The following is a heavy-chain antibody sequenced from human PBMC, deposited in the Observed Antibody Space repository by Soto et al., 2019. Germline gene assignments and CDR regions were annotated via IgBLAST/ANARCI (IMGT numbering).Heavy chain of an antibody. J-gene: IGHJ3*02. CDR3: AKERGYYYDSSGDDAFDI. CDR1: GFTFDDYA. V-gene: IGHV3-9*01. D-gene: IGHD3-22*01. CDR2: ISWNSGSI. Sequence: SLKISCAASGFTFDDYAMHWVRQAPGKGLEWVSGISWNSGSIGYADSVKGRFTISRDNAKNSLYLQMNSLRAEDTALYYCAKERGYYYDSSGDDAFDIWGQGTMVTVSS.